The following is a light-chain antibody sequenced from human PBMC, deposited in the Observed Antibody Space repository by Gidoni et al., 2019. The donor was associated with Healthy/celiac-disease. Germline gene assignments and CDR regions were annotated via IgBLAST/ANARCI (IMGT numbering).Light chain of an antibody. CDR1: QSVSSSY. CDR2: GAS. CDR3: QQYGSSPLT. J-gene: IGKJ4*01. Sequence: EIVLTQSPGTLSLSPGERATLPCRASQSVSSSYLAWYQQKPGQAPRLLIYGASSRATGIPDRFSGSGSGTDFTLTISRLEPEDFAVYYCQQYGSSPLTFGAGTKVEIK. V-gene: IGKV3-20*01.